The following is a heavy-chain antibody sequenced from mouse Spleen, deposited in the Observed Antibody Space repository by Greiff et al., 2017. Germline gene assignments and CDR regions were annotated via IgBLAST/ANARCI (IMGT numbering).Heavy chain of an antibody. CDR1: GFTFSDYG. CDR2: ISSGSSTI. J-gene: IGHJ2*01. CDR3: ARQGGYYFDY. V-gene: IGHV5-17*01. Sequence: EVMLVESGGGLVKPGGSLKLSCAASGFTFSDYGMHWVRQAPEKGLEWVAYISSGSSTIYYADTVKGRFTISRDNAKNTLFLQMTSLRSEDTAMYYCARQGGYYFDYWGQGTTLTVSS.